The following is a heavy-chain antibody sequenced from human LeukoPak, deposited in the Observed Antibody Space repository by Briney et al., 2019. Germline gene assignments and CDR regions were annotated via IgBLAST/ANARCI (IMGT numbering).Heavy chain of an antibody. J-gene: IGHJ3*01. CDR2: IHYSGNT. D-gene: IGHD5-18*01. Sequence: SETLSLTCTVSGGSISSSRYYWGWIRQPPGKGLEWIGSIHYSGNTYYKPPLKSRATISLDTSKNQFSLKVSSVTAADTAVYYCARRGYSYGTTDASDVWGQGTMVTVSS. V-gene: IGHV4-39*01. CDR3: ARRGYSYGTTDASDV. CDR1: GGSISSSRYY.